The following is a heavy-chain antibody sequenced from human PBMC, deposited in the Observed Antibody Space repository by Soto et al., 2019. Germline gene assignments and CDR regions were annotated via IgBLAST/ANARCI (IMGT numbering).Heavy chain of an antibody. J-gene: IGHJ6*02. CDR3: ARGSSSYYDYGMDV. CDR1: GDSISRGGYS. V-gene: IGHV4-30-2*01. CDR2: IYDSGST. D-gene: IGHD6-6*01. Sequence: QLQLQESGSGLVRPSQTLSLTCAVSGDSISRGGYSWTWIRQPPGKALEWIGNIYDSGSTSYNPSLKSRVTISVDTSKNQFSLRLTSVTAADTAVYFCARGSSSYYDYGMDVWGQGTTVIVSS.